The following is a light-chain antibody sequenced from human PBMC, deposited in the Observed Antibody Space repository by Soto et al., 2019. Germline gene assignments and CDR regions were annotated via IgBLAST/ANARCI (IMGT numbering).Light chain of an antibody. CDR3: QQYNDWPQT. Sequence: EIVMTQSPATLSVSPGDRATLSCRASQNVNHNLAWFQQRPGQAPRLLISGASDRATSFPGRFRGSVSGTDFTLTIFGLHSEEFAIYYCQQYNDWPQTFGQGTKLEIK. CDR2: GAS. V-gene: IGKV3-15*01. CDR1: QNVNHN. J-gene: IGKJ2*01.